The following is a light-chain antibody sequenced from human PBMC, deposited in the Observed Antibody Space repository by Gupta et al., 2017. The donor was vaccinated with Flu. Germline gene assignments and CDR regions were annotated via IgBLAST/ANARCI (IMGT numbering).Light chain of an antibody. CDR3: QQSYSTLPYT. Sequence: ITCRASQSISSFLNWYQQKPGKAPKLLIYAASSLQSGVPSRFSGSGSGTDFTLTISSLQPEDFATYYCQQSYSTLPYTFGQGTKLEIK. J-gene: IGKJ2*01. CDR1: QSISSF. V-gene: IGKV1-39*01. CDR2: AAS.